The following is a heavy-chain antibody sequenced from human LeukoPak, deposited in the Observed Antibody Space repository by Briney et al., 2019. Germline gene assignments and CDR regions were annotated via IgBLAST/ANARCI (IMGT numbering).Heavy chain of an antibody. D-gene: IGHD3-10*01. CDR1: GGSISSSSYY. V-gene: IGHV4-39*01. J-gene: IGHJ6*02. CDR2: IYYSGST. Sequence: PPETLSLTCTVSGGSISSSSYYWGWIRQPPGKGLEWIGSIYYSGSTYYNPSLKSRVTISVDTSKNQFSLKLSSVTAADTAVYYCARLSSSGSYVPQYYYYGMDVWGQGTTVTVSS. CDR3: ARLSSSGSYVPQYYYYGMDV.